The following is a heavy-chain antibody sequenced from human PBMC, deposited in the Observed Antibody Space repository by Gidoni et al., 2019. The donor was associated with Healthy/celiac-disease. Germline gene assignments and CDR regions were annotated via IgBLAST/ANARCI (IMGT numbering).Heavy chain of an antibody. CDR3: ARDRTTFGGEVGY. V-gene: IGHV4-61*01. CDR1: GGSVSSGSYY. D-gene: IGHD2-15*01. CDR2: IYYSGST. J-gene: IGHJ4*02. Sequence: QVQLPESGPGLVKPSETLSLTCTVSGGSVSSGSYYWSWIRQPPGKGLEWIGYIYYSGSTNYNPSLKSRVTISVDTSKNQFSLKLSSVTAADTAVYYCARDRTTFGGEVGYWGQGTLVTVSS.